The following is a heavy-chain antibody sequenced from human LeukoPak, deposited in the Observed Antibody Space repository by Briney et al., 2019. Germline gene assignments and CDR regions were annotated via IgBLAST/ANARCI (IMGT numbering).Heavy chain of an antibody. V-gene: IGHV3-23*01. Sequence: GGSLRLSCAASGFTFSSSAMSWVRQVPGKGLEWVSGISASGGSTYYADSVRGRFTISRDNSKNTLYVQMNSLRDEDTAVYYCAKDRAAAGNNWFDPWGQGTLVTVSS. CDR3: AKDRAAAGNNWFDP. J-gene: IGHJ5*02. D-gene: IGHD6-13*01. CDR1: GFTFSSSA. CDR2: ISASGGST.